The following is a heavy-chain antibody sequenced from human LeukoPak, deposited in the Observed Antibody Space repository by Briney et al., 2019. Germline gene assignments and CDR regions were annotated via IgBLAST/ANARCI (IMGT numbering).Heavy chain of an antibody. Sequence: PSETLSLTCTVSGGSISSYYWSWLRQPPGKGLEWIGYIYYSGSTNYNPSLKSRVTISVDTSKNQFSLKLSSVTAADTAVYYCARAPGYSYGWEDYYYYYMDVWGKGTTVTVSS. V-gene: IGHV4-59*01. CDR1: GGSISSYY. D-gene: IGHD5-18*01. CDR3: ARAPGYSYGWEDYYYYYMDV. J-gene: IGHJ6*03. CDR2: IYYSGST.